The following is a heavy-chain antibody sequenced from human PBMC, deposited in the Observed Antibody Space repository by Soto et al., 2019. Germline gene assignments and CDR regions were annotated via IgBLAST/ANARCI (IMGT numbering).Heavy chain of an antibody. Sequence: PSETLSLTCTVSGDSISTADYYWNWIRQPPGKGLEWIGYIYYSGNTYYIPSLKSRVTISVDTSKNQISLKLNSVTPADTAVYYCARGIYSTSSFFDSWGQGTLVTVSS. CDR1: GDSISTADYY. CDR3: ARGIYSTSSFFDS. CDR2: IYYSGNT. J-gene: IGHJ4*02. D-gene: IGHD6-6*01. V-gene: IGHV4-30-4*01.